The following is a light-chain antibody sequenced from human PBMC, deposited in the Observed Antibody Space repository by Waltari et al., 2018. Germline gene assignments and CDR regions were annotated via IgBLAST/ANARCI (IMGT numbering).Light chain of an antibody. J-gene: IGKJ3*01. Sequence: DIVMTQSPDSLAVSLGDSATINCRSSQSVLYSFDNKNHLAWNQQKPGQPPKVLIYWASTRESGVPDRFSGSGSETDFSLTISSLQAEDVAVYYCQQYYDIPFTFGPGTKVEIK. CDR1: QSVLYSFDNKNH. CDR2: WAS. CDR3: QQYYDIPFT. V-gene: IGKV4-1*01.